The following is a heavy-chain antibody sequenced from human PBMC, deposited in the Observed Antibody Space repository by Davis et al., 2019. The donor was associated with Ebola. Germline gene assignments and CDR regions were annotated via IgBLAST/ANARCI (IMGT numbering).Heavy chain of an antibody. D-gene: IGHD6-13*01. V-gene: IGHV3-7*01. Sequence: PGGSLRLSCAASGFTFSTYWMSWVRQAPGKGLEWVANIKEDGSDKYYVDSVKGRFTISRDNAKNSLYLQMSSLRVEDTAVYYCARDTTVAGGGQNYGGQGTLVTVSS. J-gene: IGHJ4*02. CDR1: GFTFSTYW. CDR3: ARDTTVAGGGQNY. CDR2: IKEDGSDK.